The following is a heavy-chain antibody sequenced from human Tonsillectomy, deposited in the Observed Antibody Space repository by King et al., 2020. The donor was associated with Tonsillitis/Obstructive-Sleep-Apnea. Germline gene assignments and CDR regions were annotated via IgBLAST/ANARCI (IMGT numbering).Heavy chain of an antibody. Sequence: VQLVESGGGLVQPGGSLRLSCEASRFTSSSYWRHWVRQPPGRGLVWVSGINRNGTRQGYADSVKGRFTISRDNAKNTLYLQMNSLRADDTALYYCAREVTISAYAFDIWGQGTMVTVSS. CDR3: AREVTISAYAFDI. CDR2: INRNGTRQ. V-gene: IGHV3-74*01. CDR1: RFTSSSYW. J-gene: IGHJ3*02. D-gene: IGHD3-3*01.